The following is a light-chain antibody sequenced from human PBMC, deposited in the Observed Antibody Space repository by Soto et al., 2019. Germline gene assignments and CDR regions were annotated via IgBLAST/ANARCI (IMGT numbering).Light chain of an antibody. CDR3: QHYNSYPWS. Sequence: DIQMTQSPSTLSASVGDRVTITCRASQSISSWLAWYQQKPGKAPKLLIYKASSLESGVPSRFSGSESGTEFTLTISSLQPDDFATYYCQHYNSYPWSFGQGTKPEIK. CDR1: QSISSW. CDR2: KAS. V-gene: IGKV1-5*03. J-gene: IGKJ2*04.